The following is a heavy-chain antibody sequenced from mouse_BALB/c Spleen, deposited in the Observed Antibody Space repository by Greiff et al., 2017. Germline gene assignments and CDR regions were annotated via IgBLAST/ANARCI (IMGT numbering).Heavy chain of an antibody. CDR2: ISSGGSYT. J-gene: IGHJ3*01. V-gene: IGHV5-6*01. D-gene: IGHD2-3*01. CDR3: ARHGDGYWFAY. CDR1: GFTFSSYG. Sequence: EVKVVDSGGDLVKPGGSLKLSCAASGFTFSSYGMSWVRQTPDKRLEWVATISSGGSYTYYPDSVKGRFTISRDNAKNTLYLQMSSLKSEDTAMYYCARHGDGYWFAYWGQGTLVTVSA.